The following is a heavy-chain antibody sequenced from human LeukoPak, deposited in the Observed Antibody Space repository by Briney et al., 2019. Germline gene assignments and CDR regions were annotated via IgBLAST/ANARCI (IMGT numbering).Heavy chain of an antibody. CDR2: IYYSGST. CDR1: GDSISSYY. J-gene: IGHJ3*02. Sequence: SETLSLTCTVSGDSISSYYWSWIRQPPGKGLEWIGYIYYSGSTNYNPSLKSRVTISVDTSKNQFSLKLSSVTAADTAVYYCARGYYDILTGYSHDAFDIWGQGTMVTVSS. CDR3: ARGYYDILTGYSHDAFDI. V-gene: IGHV4-59*01. D-gene: IGHD3-9*01.